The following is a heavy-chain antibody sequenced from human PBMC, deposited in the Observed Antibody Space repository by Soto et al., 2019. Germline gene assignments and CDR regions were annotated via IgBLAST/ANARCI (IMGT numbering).Heavy chain of an antibody. V-gene: IGHV4-4*02. D-gene: IGHD3-16*01. CDR3: ARGPRGSRGYYYYGMDV. Sequence: SETLSLTCAVSGGSISSSNWWSWVRQPPGKGLEWIGEIYHSGSTNYNPSLKSRVTISVDKSKNQFSLKLSSVTAADTAVYYCARGPRGSRGYYYYGMDVWGQGTTVTVSS. CDR1: GGSISSSNW. CDR2: IYHSGST. J-gene: IGHJ6*02.